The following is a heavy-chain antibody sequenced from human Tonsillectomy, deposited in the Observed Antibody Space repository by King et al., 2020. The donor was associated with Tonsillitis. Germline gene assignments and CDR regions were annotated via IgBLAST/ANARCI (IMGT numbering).Heavy chain of an antibody. CDR2: ISYDGNNK. CDR3: ARFIDY. V-gene: IGHV3-30-3*01. CDR1: GFTFSSYA. J-gene: IGHJ4*02. Sequence: QLVQSGGGVVQPGRSLRLSCAASGFTFSSYAMHWVRQAPGKGLEWGAVISYDGNNKYYADSVKGRFTISRDNSKNTLYLQMNSLRAEDTAVYYCARFIDYWGQGTLVTVSS.